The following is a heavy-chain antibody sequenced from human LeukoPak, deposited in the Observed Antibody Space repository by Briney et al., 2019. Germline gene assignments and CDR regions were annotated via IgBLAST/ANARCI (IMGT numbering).Heavy chain of an antibody. V-gene: IGHV4-34*01. CDR1: GGSFSGYY. CDR2: INHSGST. Sequence: SETLSLTCAVYGGSFSGYYWSWIRQPPGKGLEWIGEINHSGSTNYNPSLKSRVTISVDTSKNQFSLKLSSVTAADTAVYYCAPPPYSSSWYGVYWGQGTLVTVSS. CDR3: APPPYSSSWYGVY. D-gene: IGHD6-13*01. J-gene: IGHJ4*02.